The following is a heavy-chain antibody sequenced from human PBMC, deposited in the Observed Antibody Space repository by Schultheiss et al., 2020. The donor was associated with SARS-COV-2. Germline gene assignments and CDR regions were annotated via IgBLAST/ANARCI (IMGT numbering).Heavy chain of an antibody. CDR2: IYHSGST. CDR3: AREVSGSYSSWFDP. CDR1: GGSISSYY. Sequence: SETLSLTCTVSGGSISSYYWSWIRQPPGKGLEWIGYIYHSGSTYYNPSLKSRVTISVDTSKNQFSLKLSSVTAADTAVYYCAREVSGSYSSWFDPWGQGTLVTVSS. V-gene: IGHV4-59*12. J-gene: IGHJ5*02. D-gene: IGHD1-26*01.